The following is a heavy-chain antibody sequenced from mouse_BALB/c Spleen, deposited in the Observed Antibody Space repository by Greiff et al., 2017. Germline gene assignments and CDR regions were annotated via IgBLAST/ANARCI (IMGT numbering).Heavy chain of an antibody. J-gene: IGHJ2*01. CDR2: ISSGSSTI. Sequence: EVQRVESGGGLVQPGGSRKLSCAASGFTFSSFGMHWVRQAPEKGLEWVAYISSGSSTIYYADTVKGRFTISRDNPKNTLFLQMTSLRSEDTAMYYCARYTMFTTGYFDYWGQGTTLTVSS. D-gene: IGHD2-2*01. CDR3: ARYTMFTTGYFDY. V-gene: IGHV5-17*02. CDR1: GFTFSSFG.